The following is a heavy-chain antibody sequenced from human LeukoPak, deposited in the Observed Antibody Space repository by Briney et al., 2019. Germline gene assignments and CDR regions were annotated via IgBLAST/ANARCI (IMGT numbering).Heavy chain of an antibody. CDR3: ARSGSGKAHDAFDI. CDR1: GFTFGSYS. J-gene: IGHJ3*02. CDR2: ISSGGSYI. Sequence: PGGSLRLSCAASGFTFGSYSMNWVRQAPGKGLEWVSSISSGGSYIFYADSVKGRFAISRDNAKNSLYLQMNSLRAEDTAVYYCARSGSGKAHDAFDIWGQGTMVAVSS. D-gene: IGHD3-10*01. V-gene: IGHV3-21*01.